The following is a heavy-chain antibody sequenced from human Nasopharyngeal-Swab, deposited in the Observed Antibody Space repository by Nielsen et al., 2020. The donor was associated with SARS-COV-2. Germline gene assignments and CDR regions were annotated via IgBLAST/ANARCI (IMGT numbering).Heavy chain of an antibody. CDR2: INPSGGST. J-gene: IGHJ4*02. D-gene: IGHD5-12*01. V-gene: IGHV1-46*01. Sequence: WVRQAPGQGLEWMGIINPSGGSTSYAQKFQGRVTMTRDTSTSTVYLELSSPRSDDTAVCYCARVGVGYSGYDSVDYWGQGTLVTVSS. CDR3: ARVGVGYSGYDSVDY.